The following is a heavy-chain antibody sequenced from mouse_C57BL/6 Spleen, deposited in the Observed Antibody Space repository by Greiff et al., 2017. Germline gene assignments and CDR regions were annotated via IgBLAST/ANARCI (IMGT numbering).Heavy chain of an antibody. CDR1: GYTFTDYE. CDR3: TIYYYSWFAY. J-gene: IGHJ3*01. D-gene: IGHD1-1*02. V-gene: IGHV1-15*01. Sequence: QVQLKQSGAELVRPGASVTLSCKASGYTFTDYEMHWVKQTPVHGLEWIGAIDPETGGTAYNQKFKGKAILTADKSSSTAYMELRSLTSEDSAVYYCTIYYYSWFAYWGQGTLVTVSA. CDR2: IDPETGGT.